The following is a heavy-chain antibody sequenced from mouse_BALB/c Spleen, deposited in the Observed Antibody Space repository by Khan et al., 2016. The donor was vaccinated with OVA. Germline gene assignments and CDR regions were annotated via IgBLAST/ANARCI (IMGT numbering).Heavy chain of an antibody. J-gene: IGHJ1*01. CDR1: GFTFTNYG. CDR2: INTYTGEP. Sequence: QIQLVKSGPELKKPGETVKISCKASGFTFTNYGMNWVKQAPGKGLKWMGWINTYTGEPTYADDFKGRFVFSLETSASTAYLQINNLKNEDTASYFCARKNYSYDRYFDVWGAGTTVTVSS. CDR3: ARKNYSYDRYFDV. D-gene: IGHD2-12*01. V-gene: IGHV9-3-1*01.